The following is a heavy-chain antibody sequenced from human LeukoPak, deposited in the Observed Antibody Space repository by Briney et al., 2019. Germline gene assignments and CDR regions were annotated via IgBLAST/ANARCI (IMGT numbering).Heavy chain of an antibody. J-gene: IGHJ4*02. CDR2: ISRSGTST. CDR1: GFTFSDYY. CDR3: ARDPGFGGVIVFDY. D-gene: IGHD3-16*02. V-gene: IGHV3-11*04. Sequence: GGSLRLSCAASGFTFSDYYMIWIRQAPGKGLEWVSYISRSGTSTYYADSVKGRFTISSDNSKNSLYLQMNSLRAEDTAVYYCARDPGFGGVIVFDYWGQGTLVTVSS.